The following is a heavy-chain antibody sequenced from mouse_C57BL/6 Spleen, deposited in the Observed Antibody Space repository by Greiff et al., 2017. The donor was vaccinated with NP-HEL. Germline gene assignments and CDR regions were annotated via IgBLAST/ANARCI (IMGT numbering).Heavy chain of an antibody. J-gene: IGHJ4*01. Sequence: EVQLQESGPGMVKPSQSLSLTCTVTGYSITSGYDWHWIRHFPGNTLEWMGYISYSGSTNYNPSLKSRISITHDTSKNHFFLKLNSVTTEDTATYYCARGSSYYRDAMDYWGQGTSVTVSS. CDR1: GYSITSGYD. CDR2: ISYSGST. CDR3: ARGSSYYRDAMDY. V-gene: IGHV3-1*01. D-gene: IGHD1-1*01.